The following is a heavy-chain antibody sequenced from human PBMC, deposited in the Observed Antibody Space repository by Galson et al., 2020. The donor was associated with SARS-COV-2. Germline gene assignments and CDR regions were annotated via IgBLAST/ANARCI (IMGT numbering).Heavy chain of an antibody. D-gene: IGHD6-13*01. Sequence: GESLKISCSASGFTFSSYAMHWVRQAPGKGLEYVSAISSNGGSTYYADSVKGRFTISRDNSKNTLYLQMSSLRAEDTAVYYCVEGSYSSSWYYYGMDVWGQGTTVTVSS. CDR2: ISSNGGST. V-gene: IGHV3-64D*06. CDR3: VEGSYSSSWYYYGMDV. J-gene: IGHJ6*02. CDR1: GFTFSSYA.